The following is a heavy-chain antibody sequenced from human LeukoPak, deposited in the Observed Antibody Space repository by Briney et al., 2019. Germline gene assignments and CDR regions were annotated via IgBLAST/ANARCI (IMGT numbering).Heavy chain of an antibody. V-gene: IGHV3-30*02. CDR3: AKSYSYGYDY. D-gene: IGHD5-18*01. CDR2: IWYDGTNK. Sequence: GGSLRLSCVASGFTFSTYGMHWVPQAPGRGLDWVAFIWYDGTNKYYAGSVKGRFIISRDNSKNTLYLQMNSLRLEDTAVYYCAKSYSYGYDYWGQGTLVTVSS. CDR1: GFTFSTYG. J-gene: IGHJ4*02.